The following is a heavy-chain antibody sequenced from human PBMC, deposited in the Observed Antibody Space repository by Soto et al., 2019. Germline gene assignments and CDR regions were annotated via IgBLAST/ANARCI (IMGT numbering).Heavy chain of an antibody. CDR2: IYYSGST. V-gene: IGHV4-61*01. D-gene: IGHD3-22*01. CDR1: GGSVSSGSYY. CDR3: ARGNYYDSSGYYPPYFQH. Sequence: QVQLQESGPGLVKPSETLSLTCTVSGGSVSSGSYYWSWIRQPPGKGLEWIGYIYYSGSTNYNPSLKSRVTISVDTSKNQCSLKLSSVTAADTAVYYCARGNYYDSSGYYPPYFQHWGQGTLVTASS. J-gene: IGHJ1*01.